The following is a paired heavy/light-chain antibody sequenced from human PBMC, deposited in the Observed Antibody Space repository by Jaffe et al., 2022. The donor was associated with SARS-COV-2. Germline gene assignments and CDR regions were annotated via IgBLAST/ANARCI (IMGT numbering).Light chain of an antibody. CDR2: EVS. J-gene: IGLJ2*01. V-gene: IGLV2-14*01. CDR3: SSYTSSSSVV. CDR1: SSDVGGYNY. Sequence: QSALTQPASVSGSPGQSITISCTGTSSDVGGYNYVSWYQQHPGKAPKLMIYEVSNRPSGVSNRFSGSKSGNTASLTISGLQAEDEADYYCSSYTSSSSVVFGGGTKLTVL.
Heavy chain of an antibody. CDR3: ARDDSPRDYYDYVWGSYRPTYYFDY. J-gene: IGHJ4*02. CDR1: GYTFTSYG. D-gene: IGHD3-16*02. CDR2: ISAYNGNT. V-gene: IGHV1-18*01. Sequence: QVQLVQSGAEVKKPGASVKVSCKASGYTFTSYGISWVRQAPGQGLEWMGWISAYNGNTNYAQKLQGRVTMTTDTSTSTAYMELRSLRSDDTAVYYCARDDSPRDYYDYVWGSYRPTYYFDYWGQGTLVTVSS.